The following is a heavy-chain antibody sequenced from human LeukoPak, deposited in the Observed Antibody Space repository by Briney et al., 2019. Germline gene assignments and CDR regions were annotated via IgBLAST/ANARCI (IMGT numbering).Heavy chain of an antibody. D-gene: IGHD3-22*01. CDR2: INSDGSSP. CDR1: GFPFSSNW. Sequence: GGSLRLSCAASGFPFSSNWMHWVRQAPGKGLVWVSRINSDGSSPHYADSVKGRFTISRDNAKNTLYLQMNGLRAEDTAVYYCSRSAYYDGSGNYYDYWGQGTLVTVSS. V-gene: IGHV3-74*01. J-gene: IGHJ4*02. CDR3: SRSAYYDGSGNYYDY.